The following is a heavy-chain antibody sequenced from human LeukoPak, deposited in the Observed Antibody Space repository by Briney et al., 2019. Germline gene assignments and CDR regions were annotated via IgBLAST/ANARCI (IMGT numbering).Heavy chain of an antibody. V-gene: IGHV1-69*13. Sequence: SVKVSCKASGGVFTTYAISWVRQAPGQGLEWMGGIIPFLGTTNYAQKFQGRVTITADEPARTAYMELTYLRSDDTAVYYCTIIPNVILFTHYFEYWGQGTLVTVSS. CDR2: IIPFLGTT. J-gene: IGHJ4*02. CDR1: GGVFTTYA. D-gene: IGHD2-21*01. CDR3: TIIPNVILFTHYFEY.